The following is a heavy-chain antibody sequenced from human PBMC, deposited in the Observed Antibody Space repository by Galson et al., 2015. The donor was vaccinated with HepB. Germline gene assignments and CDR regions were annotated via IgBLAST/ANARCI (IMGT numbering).Heavy chain of an antibody. V-gene: IGHV3-23*01. D-gene: IGHD3-16*01. CDR1: GFTFSRFA. Sequence: SLRLSCAASGFTFSRFAMNWVRQVPGKGLEWVSGISASGDNTYYADSVKGRFTISRDRSKNTLYLQMNNLRAEDTALYYCAKKESIVRAHRGEYNWFDPWGPGTLVTVSS. CDR3: AKKESIVRAHRGEYNWFDP. CDR2: ISASGDNT. J-gene: IGHJ5*02.